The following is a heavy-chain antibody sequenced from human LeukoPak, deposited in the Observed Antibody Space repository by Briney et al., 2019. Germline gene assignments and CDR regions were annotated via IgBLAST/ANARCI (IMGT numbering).Heavy chain of an antibody. CDR3: AKALYYYDSSGYY. V-gene: IGHV3-23*01. CDR1: GFTFSSYA. CDR2: TSGSGGST. J-gene: IGHJ4*02. Sequence: PGGSLRLSCAASGFTFSSYAMSWVRQAPGKGLEWVSATSGSGGSTYYADSVKGRFTISRDNSKNTLYLQMNSLRAEDTAVYYCAKALYYYDSSGYYWGQGTLVTVSS. D-gene: IGHD3-22*01.